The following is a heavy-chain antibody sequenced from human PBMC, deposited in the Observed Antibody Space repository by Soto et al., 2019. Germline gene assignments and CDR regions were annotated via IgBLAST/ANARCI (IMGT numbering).Heavy chain of an antibody. Sequence: SVKVSCKASGGTFSSYAISWVRQAPGQGLEWMGGIIPIFGTANYAQKFQGRVTITADESTSTAYMELSSLRSGDTAVYYCARGYGIEDAWFDPWGQGTLVTVSS. CDR3: ARGYGIEDAWFDP. CDR1: GGTFSSYA. J-gene: IGHJ5*02. D-gene: IGHD2-15*01. CDR2: IIPIFGTA. V-gene: IGHV1-69*13.